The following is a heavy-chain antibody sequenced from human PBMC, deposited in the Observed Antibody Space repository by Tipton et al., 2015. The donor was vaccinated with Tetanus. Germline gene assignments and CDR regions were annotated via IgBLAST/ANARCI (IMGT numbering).Heavy chain of an antibody. V-gene: IGHV4-39*02. Sequence: GLVKPSETLSLTCIVSGGSMSTSGYYGAWVRQSPGKGLEWIGEIHPSESTNYNASLRGRVTMSVDLTRKHVFLRMTSVTAADTAVYFCARSADNWFDLWGPGILGTVSS. CDR1: GGSMSTSGYY. CDR2: IHPSEST. J-gene: IGHJ5*02. CDR3: ARSADNWFDL.